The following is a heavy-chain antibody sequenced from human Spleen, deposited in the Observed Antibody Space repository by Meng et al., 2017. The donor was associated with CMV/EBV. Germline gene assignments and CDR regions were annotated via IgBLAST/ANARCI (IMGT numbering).Heavy chain of an antibody. CDR2: INNDGSST. Sequence: GESLKISCAASGFTFSSYAMHWVRQAPGKGLVWVSFINNDGSSTKYADSVKGRFTISRDNAKNTLYLQMNSLRAEDTAVYYCTRGSSGYCGGDCYDYYYYSLDVWGQGTTVTVSS. J-gene: IGHJ6*02. D-gene: IGHD2-21*02. V-gene: IGHV3-74*03. CDR3: TRGSSGYCGGDCYDYYYYSLDV. CDR1: GFTFSSYA.